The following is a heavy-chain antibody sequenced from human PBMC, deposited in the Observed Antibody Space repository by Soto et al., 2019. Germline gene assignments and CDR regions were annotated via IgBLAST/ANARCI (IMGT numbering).Heavy chain of an antibody. CDR3: ARVPGYCTNGVCYYYYGMDV. D-gene: IGHD2-8*01. CDR1: GGSISSYY. J-gene: IGHJ6*02. V-gene: IGHV4-59*01. Sequence: QVQLQESGPGLVKPSETLSLTCTVSGGSISSYYWSWIRQPPGKGLEWIGYIYYSGSTNYNPSLKSRVTISVDTSKNQFSLKLSSVTAADMAVYYCARVPGYCTNGVCYYYYGMDVWGQGTTVTVSS. CDR2: IYYSGST.